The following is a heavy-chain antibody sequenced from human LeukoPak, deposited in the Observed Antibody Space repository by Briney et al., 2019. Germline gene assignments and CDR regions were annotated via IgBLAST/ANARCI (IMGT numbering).Heavy chain of an antibody. CDR1: GFTFSSYG. Sequence: PGRSLRLSCAASGFTFSSYGMHCVRQAPGKGLEWVAVASYDGSNEYYADSVKGRFTISRDNSKNTLYLQMNSLRPEDTAVYYCAKAAHIDNSGYLDYWGQGTLVTVSS. CDR3: AKAAHIDNSGYLDY. D-gene: IGHD3-22*01. J-gene: IGHJ4*02. CDR2: ASYDGSNE. V-gene: IGHV3-30*18.